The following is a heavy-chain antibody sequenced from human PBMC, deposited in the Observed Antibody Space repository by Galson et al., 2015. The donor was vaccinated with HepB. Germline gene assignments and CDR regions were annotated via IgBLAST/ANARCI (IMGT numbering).Heavy chain of an antibody. D-gene: IGHD3-9*01. Sequence: SLRLSCAASGFTFSSYAMHWVRQAPGKGLEWVAVISYDGSNKYHADSVKGRFTISRDNSKNTLYLQWSSLKASDTAMYYCARLTGYPTPYYYYGMDVWGQGTTVTVSS. J-gene: IGHJ6*02. V-gene: IGHV3-30*04. CDR1: GFTFSSYA. CDR3: ARLTGYPTPYYYYGMDV. CDR2: ISYDGSNK.